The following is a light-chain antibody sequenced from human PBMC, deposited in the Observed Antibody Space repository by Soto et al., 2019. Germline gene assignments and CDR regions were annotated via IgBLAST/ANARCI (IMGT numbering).Light chain of an antibody. V-gene: IGKV3-20*01. Sequence: EIVLTQSPGILSLYPGERASLSCGASQSISSSFLAWYQQKPGQAPRLLIYGASSRATGIPDRFSGTGSETDFTLTISRLEPEDFAVYYCQQYVNSPITFGQGTRLEIK. CDR1: QSISSSF. CDR2: GAS. J-gene: IGKJ5*01. CDR3: QQYVNSPIT.